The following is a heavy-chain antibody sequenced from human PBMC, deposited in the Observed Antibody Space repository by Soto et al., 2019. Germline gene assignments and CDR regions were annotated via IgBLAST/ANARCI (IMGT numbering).Heavy chain of an antibody. J-gene: IGHJ2*01. CDR2: TIPLFGTA. CDR1: GGTFSTHA. CDR3: AQTLGSAVAGPGRFDL. Sequence: QVQLVQSGAEVKKPGSSVKVSCKASGGTFSTHAISWVRQAPGQGLEWMGGTIPLFGTANYAQKFQGRVMITADESTSPAYMELRSLSSEDTAVYYCAQTLGSAVAGPGRFDLWGRGTLITVSS. D-gene: IGHD6-19*01. V-gene: IGHV1-69*12.